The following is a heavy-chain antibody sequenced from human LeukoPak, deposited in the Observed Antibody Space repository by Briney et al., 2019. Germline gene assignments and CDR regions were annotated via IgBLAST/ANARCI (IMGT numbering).Heavy chain of an antibody. V-gene: IGHV3-30*04. D-gene: IGHD3-10*01. Sequence: GGSLRLSCAASGFTFDDYTMHWVRQAPGKGLEWVAVITHDGGNRYYADSVKGRFTISRDNSKSTLYLQMSSLRAEDTAVYYCATDKSYFDSRSHQGFDYWGQGTLVTVSS. J-gene: IGHJ4*02. CDR1: GFTFDDYT. CDR2: ITHDGGNR. CDR3: ATDKSYFDSRSHQGFDY.